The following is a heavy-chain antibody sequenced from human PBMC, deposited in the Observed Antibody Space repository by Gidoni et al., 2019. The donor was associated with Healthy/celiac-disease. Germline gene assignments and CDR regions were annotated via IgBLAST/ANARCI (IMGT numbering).Heavy chain of an antibody. CDR3: ARDTISHLGDYYYGMDV. CDR1: GFTFSSYS. D-gene: IGHD3-3*01. CDR2: ISSSSSTI. Sequence: EVQLVESGGGLVQPGGSLRLSCAASGFTFSSYSMNWVRQAPGKGLEWVSYISSSSSTIYYADSVKGRFTISRDNAKNSLYLQMNSLRAEDTAVYYCARDTISHLGDYYYGMDVWGQGTTVTVSS. V-gene: IGHV3-48*01. J-gene: IGHJ6*02.